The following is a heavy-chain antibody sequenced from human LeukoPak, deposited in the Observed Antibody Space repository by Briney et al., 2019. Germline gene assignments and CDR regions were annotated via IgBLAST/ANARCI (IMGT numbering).Heavy chain of an antibody. CDR2: ISSSGGIM. CDR3: ARVGLSLSMALDY. D-gene: IGHD3-16*02. J-gene: IGHJ4*02. CDR1: GFTFNNYE. Sequence: GGSLRLSCAASGFTFNNYEMNWVRQAPGKGLEWVSHISSSGGIMFYADSVKGRFTISRDNAKNSLYLQMNSLRAEDKAVYYCARVGLSLSMALDYWGQGTLVTVSS. V-gene: IGHV3-48*03.